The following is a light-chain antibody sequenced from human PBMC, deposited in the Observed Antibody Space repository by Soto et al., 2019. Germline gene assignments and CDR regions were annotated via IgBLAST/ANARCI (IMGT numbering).Light chain of an antibody. J-gene: IGLJ3*02. CDR2: VGTGGIVG. CDR3: GADHGSGNNFLVV. CDR1: SGYSNYK. Sequence: QAVVTQPPSASASLGASVTLTCTLSSGYSNYKVDWYQQGPGKGTRFVMRVGTGGIVGSKGDGIPDRFSVLGSGLNRYLTIKNIQEEDESDYHCGADHGSGNNFLVVFGGGTKVTVL. V-gene: IGLV9-49*01.